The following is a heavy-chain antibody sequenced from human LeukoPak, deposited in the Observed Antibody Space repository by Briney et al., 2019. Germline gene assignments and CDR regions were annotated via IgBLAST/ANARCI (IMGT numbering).Heavy chain of an antibody. CDR2: INHSGST. Sequence: SETLSLTCTVSGGSISSYYWSWIRQPPGKGLEWIGEINHSGSTNYNPSLKSRVTISVDTSKNQFSLKLSSVTAADTAVYYCARRGRYYYGSGSYYPFDYWGQGTLVTVS. V-gene: IGHV4-34*01. D-gene: IGHD3-10*01. CDR3: ARRGRYYYGSGSYYPFDY. J-gene: IGHJ4*02. CDR1: GGSISSYY.